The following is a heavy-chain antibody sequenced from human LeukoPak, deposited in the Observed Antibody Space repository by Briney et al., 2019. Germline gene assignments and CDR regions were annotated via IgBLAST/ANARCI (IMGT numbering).Heavy chain of an antibody. CDR3: AREGLKRWLQNGVFDY. CDR1: GFTFSSYA. Sequence: GGSLRLSCAASGFTFSSYAMHWVRQAPGKGLEWVAVISYDGSNKYYADSVKGRFTISRDNSKNTLYLQMNSLRAEDTAVYYCAREGLKRWLQNGVFDYWGQGTLVTVSS. J-gene: IGHJ4*02. CDR2: ISYDGSNK. D-gene: IGHD5-24*01. V-gene: IGHV3-30-3*01.